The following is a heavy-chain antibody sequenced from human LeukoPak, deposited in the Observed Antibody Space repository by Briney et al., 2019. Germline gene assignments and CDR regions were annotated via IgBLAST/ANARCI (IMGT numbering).Heavy chain of an antibody. V-gene: IGHV1-18*04. CDR1: GYTFGTYA. J-gene: IGHJ4*02. CDR3: ARSPNILTAINDY. Sequence: ASVKVSCKASGYTFGTYAISWVRQAPGQGLEWMGWVSAYNGQISYAQKFQGRVTMTTGTSTSTGYMDLKSLRSDDTAVYYCARSPNILTAINDYWGQGTLVTVSS. D-gene: IGHD3-9*01. CDR2: VSAYNGQI.